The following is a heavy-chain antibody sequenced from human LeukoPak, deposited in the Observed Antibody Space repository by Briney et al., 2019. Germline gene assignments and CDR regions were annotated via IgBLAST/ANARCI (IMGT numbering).Heavy chain of an antibody. J-gene: IGHJ3*02. CDR1: GGAISSYY. Sequence: LQTLCLTRTVSGGAISSYYWSWIRQPPGKGLEWIGYIYYSGTTNYNPSLKSRVTISVDTSKNQFSLKLSSVTAADTAVYFCARGYGDNSGAFDIWGQGTLVTVSS. CDR2: IYYSGTT. CDR3: ARGYGDNSGAFDI. D-gene: IGHD4-23*01. V-gene: IGHV4-59*12.